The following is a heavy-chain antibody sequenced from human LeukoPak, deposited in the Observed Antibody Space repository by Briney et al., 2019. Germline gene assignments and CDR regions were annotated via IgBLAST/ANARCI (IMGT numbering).Heavy chain of an antibody. J-gene: IGHJ5*02. D-gene: IGHD5-12*01. CDR1: GGTFSSYA. V-gene: IGHV1-69*13. CDR2: IIPIFGTA. Sequence: SVRVSCKASGGTFSSYAISWVRQAPGQGLEWMGGIIPIFGTANYAQKFQGRVTITADESTSTAYMELSSLRSEDTAVYYCARDGPPEGLRLGDWFDPWGQGTLVTVSS. CDR3: ARDGPPEGLRLGDWFDP.